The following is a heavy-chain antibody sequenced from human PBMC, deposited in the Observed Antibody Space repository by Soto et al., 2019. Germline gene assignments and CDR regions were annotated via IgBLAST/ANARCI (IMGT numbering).Heavy chain of an antibody. D-gene: IGHD3-3*01. Sequence: SVKVSCKASGFTFTSSAVQWVRQARGQRLEWIGWIVVGSGNTNYAQKFQERVTITRDMSTSTAYMELSSLRSEDTAVYYCAADLDLGDFWSGLRYYYYGMDVWG. J-gene: IGHJ6*02. V-gene: IGHV1-58*01. CDR3: AADLDLGDFWSGLRYYYYGMDV. CDR1: GFTFTSSA. CDR2: IVVGSGNT.